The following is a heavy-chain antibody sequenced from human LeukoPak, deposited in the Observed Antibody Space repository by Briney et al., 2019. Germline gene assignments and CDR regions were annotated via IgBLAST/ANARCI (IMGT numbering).Heavy chain of an antibody. CDR3: ARGRREEAFDY. V-gene: IGHV3-53*05. Sequence: PGGSLRLSCAVSGFTVSGDYMSWVRQAPGKGLEWVSVMYTGGATYYADSVKGRFTISRDNSKNTLYLQMNSLRAEDTAVYYCARGRREEAFDYWGQGTLVTVSS. D-gene: IGHD5-24*01. CDR1: GFTVSGDY. J-gene: IGHJ4*02. CDR2: MYTGGAT.